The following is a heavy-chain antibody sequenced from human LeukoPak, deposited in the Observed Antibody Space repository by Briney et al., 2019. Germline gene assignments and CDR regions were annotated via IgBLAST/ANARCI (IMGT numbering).Heavy chain of an antibody. D-gene: IGHD3-10*01. CDR2: ISTYNHNT. V-gene: IGHV1-18*01. CDR1: GYTFTTYG. Sequence: ASVKVSCRASGYTFTTYGISWVRQAPGQGLEWMGWISTYNHNTNYAQKLQGRVTMTTDTSTSTAYMELRSLRSDDTAVYYCARNPYGSGSNSYPDYFDYWGQGTLVTVSS. CDR3: ARNPYGSGSNSYPDYFDY. J-gene: IGHJ4*02.